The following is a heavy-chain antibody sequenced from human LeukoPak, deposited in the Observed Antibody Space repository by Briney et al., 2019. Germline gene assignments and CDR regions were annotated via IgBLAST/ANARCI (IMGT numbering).Heavy chain of an antibody. V-gene: IGHV1-18*01. CDR1: GYTFTKYG. CDR2: ISADNGNR. CDR3: ARAQSDCGDFSMCDF. J-gene: IGHJ4*02. D-gene: IGHD4-17*01. Sequence: GASVKVSCKASGYTFTKYGITWVRQAPGEGLDWMGSISADNGNRNYAQKVQDRVTLATDTSTSTAYMELTDLRLDDTAVYYCARAQSDCGDFSMCDFWGQGTLVTVSS.